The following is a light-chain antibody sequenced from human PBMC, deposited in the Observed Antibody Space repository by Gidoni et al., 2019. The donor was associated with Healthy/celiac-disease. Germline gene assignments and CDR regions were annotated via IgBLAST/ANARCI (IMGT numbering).Light chain of an antibody. CDR3: QQYNSYPLT. Sequence: DIHMTQSPSTLSASVGDRVTITCRASQSISSLLAWYQQKPGKAPKLLVYKASSLESGVPSRFSGSGSGTEFTPTISRLQPDDFATYYCQQYNSYPLTFGGGTKVEIK. J-gene: IGKJ4*01. CDR2: KAS. V-gene: IGKV1-5*03. CDR1: QSISSL.